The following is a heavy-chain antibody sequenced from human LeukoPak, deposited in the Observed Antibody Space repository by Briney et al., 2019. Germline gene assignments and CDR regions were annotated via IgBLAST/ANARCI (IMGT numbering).Heavy chain of an antibody. D-gene: IGHD4-17*01. Sequence: SETLSLTCTVSGGSVSSYYWSWIRQPPGKGLEWIGFIYYSGSTNYNPSLKSRVTISVDTSKNQFSLKLSSVTAADTAVYYCARGGFYGDYVYDVWGQGTLVTVSS. CDR2: IYYSGST. CDR1: GGSVSSYY. V-gene: IGHV4-59*02. J-gene: IGHJ4*02. CDR3: ARGGFYGDYVYDV.